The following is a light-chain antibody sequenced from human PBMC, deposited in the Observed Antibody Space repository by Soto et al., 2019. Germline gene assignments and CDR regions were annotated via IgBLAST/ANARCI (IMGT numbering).Light chain of an antibody. CDR1: QSVSSSY. Sequence: EIVLTQSPGTLSLSPGERATLSCRASQSVSSSYLAWYQQKPGQAPRLLIYGASSRATGILDRFSGSGSGTDFTLTISRLEPEDFAGYYCQQYGSSPLMYTFGQGTKLEIK. J-gene: IGKJ2*01. V-gene: IGKV3-20*01. CDR2: GAS. CDR3: QQYGSSPLMYT.